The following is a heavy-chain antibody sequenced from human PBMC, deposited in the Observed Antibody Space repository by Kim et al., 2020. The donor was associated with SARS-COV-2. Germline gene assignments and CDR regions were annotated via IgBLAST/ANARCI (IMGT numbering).Heavy chain of an antibody. D-gene: IGHD1-1*01. CDR3: ATDGGNCYGGAGDY. V-gene: IGHV3-21*01. Sequence: GGSLRLSCAASAFSFSEYSMNWVRQAPGKGLEWVSFISSNSSYIYYADSVKGRFTISRDNAKSSVYLQMNSLRGEDTAMYYCATDGGNCYGGAGDYWGQGTLVTVSS. CDR1: AFSFSEYS. CDR2: ISSNSSYI. J-gene: IGHJ4*02.